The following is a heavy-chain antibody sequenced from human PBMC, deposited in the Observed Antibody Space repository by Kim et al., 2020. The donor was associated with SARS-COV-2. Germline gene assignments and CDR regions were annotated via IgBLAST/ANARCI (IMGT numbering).Heavy chain of an antibody. J-gene: IGHJ6*02. CDR2: IYYSGST. V-gene: IGHV4-39*07. CDR1: GGSISSSSYY. D-gene: IGHD7-27*01. CDR3: ARVRQLGWMLNYGMDV. Sequence: SETLSLTCTVSGGSISSSSYYWGWIRQPPGKGLEWIGSIYYSGSTYYNPSLKSRVTISVDTSKNQFSLKLSSVTAADTAVYYCARVRQLGWMLNYGMDVWGQGTTVTVSS.